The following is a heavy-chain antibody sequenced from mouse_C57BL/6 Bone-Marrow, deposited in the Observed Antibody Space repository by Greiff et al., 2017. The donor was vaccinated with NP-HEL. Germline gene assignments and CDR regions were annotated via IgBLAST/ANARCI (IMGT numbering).Heavy chain of an antibody. CDR1: GYTFTSYW. Sequence: QVQLQQPWAELVKPGASVKLSCKASGYTFTSYWMHWVKQRPGQGLEWIGMIHPNSGSTNYNEKFKSKATLTVDKSSSTAYMQLSSLTSEDSAVYYGARDGWNYYAWYFDVWGTGTTVTVSA. J-gene: IGHJ1*03. V-gene: IGHV1-64*01. D-gene: IGHD1-1*01. CDR3: ARDGWNYYAWYFDV. CDR2: IHPNSGST.